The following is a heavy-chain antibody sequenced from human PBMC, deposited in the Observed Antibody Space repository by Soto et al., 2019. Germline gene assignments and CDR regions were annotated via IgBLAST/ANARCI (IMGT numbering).Heavy chain of an antibody. CDR1: GFTFSSYA. CDR3: AKVNQVVGEFVYYYGMDV. Sequence: HPGGSLRLSCAASGFTFSSYAMSWVRQAPGKGLEWVSAISGSGGSTYYADSVKGRFTISRDNSKNTLYLQMNSLRAEDTAVYYCAKVNQVVGEFVYYYGMDVWGRGTTVTVSS. J-gene: IGHJ6*02. D-gene: IGHD3-10*01. CDR2: ISGSGGST. V-gene: IGHV3-23*01.